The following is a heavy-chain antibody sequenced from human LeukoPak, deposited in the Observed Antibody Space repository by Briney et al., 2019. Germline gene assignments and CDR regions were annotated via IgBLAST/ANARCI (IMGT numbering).Heavy chain of an antibody. D-gene: IGHD4-17*01. J-gene: IGHJ6*02. V-gene: IGHV3-43*02. CDR2: ISGDGGST. Sequence: QPGGSLRLSCAASGFTFDDYAMHWVRQAPGKGLEWVSLISGDGGSTYYADSVKGRFTISRDNSKNSLYLQMNSLRTEDTALYYCAKASTVTNDYYGMDVWGQGTTVTVSS. CDR1: GFTFDDYA. CDR3: AKASTVTNDYYGMDV.